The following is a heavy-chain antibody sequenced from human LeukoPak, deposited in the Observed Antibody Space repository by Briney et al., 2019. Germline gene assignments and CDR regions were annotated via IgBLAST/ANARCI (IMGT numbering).Heavy chain of an antibody. CDR2: ISYDRSNK. D-gene: IGHD6-19*01. CDR1: GFTFSSYA. CDR3: ARGAVAGRRDAFDI. Sequence: GGSLRLSCAASGFTFSSYAMHWVRQAPGKGLEWVAVISYDRSNKYYADSVKGRFTISRDNSKNTLYLQMNSLRAEDTAVYYCARGAVAGRRDAFDIWGQGTMVTVSS. V-gene: IGHV3-30-3*01. J-gene: IGHJ3*02.